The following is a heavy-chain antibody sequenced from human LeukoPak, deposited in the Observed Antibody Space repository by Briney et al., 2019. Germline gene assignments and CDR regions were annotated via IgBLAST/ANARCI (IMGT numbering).Heavy chain of an antibody. Sequence: GGSLRLSCAASGFTFSTYSMNWVRQAPGKGLEWVSSISSSSSYKYYADSVKGRFAISRDNAKNSLYLQMNSLKPEDTAVYYCTRDSPNEVMLWWSIDYWGQGTLVTVSS. CDR1: GFTFSTYS. CDR3: TRDSPNEVMLWWSIDY. CDR2: ISSSSSYK. V-gene: IGHV3-21*01. J-gene: IGHJ4*02. D-gene: IGHD2-21*01.